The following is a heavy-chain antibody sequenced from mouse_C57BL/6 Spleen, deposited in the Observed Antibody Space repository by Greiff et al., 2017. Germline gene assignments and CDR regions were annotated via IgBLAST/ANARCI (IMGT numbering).Heavy chain of an antibody. J-gene: IGHJ3*01. V-gene: IGHV1-26*01. CDR3: AITGAFAY. Sequence: EVQLQQSGPELVKPGASVKISCKASGYTFTDYYMNWVKQSHGKSLEWFGDINPNNGGTSYNQKFKGNATFTVDKSSNTAYMELRSLTSEDSAVYYCAITGAFAYWGQGTLVTVSA. CDR2: INPNNGGT. CDR1: GYTFTDYY.